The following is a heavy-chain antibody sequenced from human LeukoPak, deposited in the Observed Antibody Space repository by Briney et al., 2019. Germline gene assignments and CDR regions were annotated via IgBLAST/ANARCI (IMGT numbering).Heavy chain of an antibody. CDR2: ISSSGSTI. V-gene: IGHV3-48*03. D-gene: IGHD3-10*01. CDR3: ARDVSYGPGGYFDY. J-gene: IGHJ4*02. CDR1: GFTFSSYE. Sequence: PGGSLRLSCAASGFTFSSYEMNWVRQAPGKGLEWVSYISSSGSTIYYADSVKGRFTISRDNAKNSLYLQKNSLRAEDTAVYYCARDVSYGPGGYFDYWGQGTLVTVSS.